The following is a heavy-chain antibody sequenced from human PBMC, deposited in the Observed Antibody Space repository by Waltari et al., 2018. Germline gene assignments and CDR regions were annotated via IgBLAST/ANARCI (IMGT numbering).Heavy chain of an antibody. Sequence: EVQLVASGGGLVQPGGSLSLSCTASGFSFSSYWIHWVRQAPGKGLVWVSRIDSDGSQTTYAEVVKGRVTISRDNAKNTVYLQMNSLRPEDTAVYYCARDAAWSMDVWGQGTTVTVSS. D-gene: IGHD5-12*01. V-gene: IGHV3-74*03. CDR3: ARDAAWSMDV. CDR1: GFSFSSYW. CDR2: IDSDGSQT. J-gene: IGHJ6*02.